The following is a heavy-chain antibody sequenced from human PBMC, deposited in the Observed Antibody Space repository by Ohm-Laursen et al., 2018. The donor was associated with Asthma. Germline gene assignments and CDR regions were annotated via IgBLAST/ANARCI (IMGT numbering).Heavy chain of an antibody. CDR2: MNPNSGTT. V-gene: IGHV1-8*01. CDR3: ARVGKGGNSGIDY. J-gene: IGHJ4*02. D-gene: IGHD4-23*01. CDR1: GYTFNSYD. Sequence: ASVKVSCKTSGYTFNSYDINWARQATGQGLEWMGWMNPNSGTTGYAQKFQGRVTMTRNTSITTAYMELSSLRSDDTAVYYCARVGKGGNSGIDYWGLGTQVTVTS.